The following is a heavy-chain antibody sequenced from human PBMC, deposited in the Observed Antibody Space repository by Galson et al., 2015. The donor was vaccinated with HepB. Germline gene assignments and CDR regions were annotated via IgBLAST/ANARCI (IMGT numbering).Heavy chain of an antibody. D-gene: IGHD3-10*01. CDR2: MNPKSVNT. Sequence: SVKVSCKASGYTFTSHDINWVRQAPGQGLEWMGWMNPKSVNTGYAQNFKVRLTMTRNNSTSTAYMELRSLRSEDTAVYYCAAGYMVFDYWGQGTVVTVSS. V-gene: IGHV1-8*01. CDR3: AAGYMVFDY. J-gene: IGHJ4*02. CDR1: GYTFTSHD.